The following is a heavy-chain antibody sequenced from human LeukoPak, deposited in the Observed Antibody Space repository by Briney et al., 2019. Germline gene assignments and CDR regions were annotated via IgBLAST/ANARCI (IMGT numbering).Heavy chain of an antibody. Sequence: GGSLRLSCAASGFTFSSYAMSWVRQAPGKGLEWVSAISGSGGSTYYADSVKGRFTISRDNSKNTLYLQMNSLRAEDTAVYYCARAGLLLDYYYYYMDVWGKGTTVTVSS. V-gene: IGHV3-23*01. CDR3: ARAGLLLDYYYYYMDV. CDR1: GFTFSSYA. D-gene: IGHD3-22*01. J-gene: IGHJ6*03. CDR2: ISGSGGST.